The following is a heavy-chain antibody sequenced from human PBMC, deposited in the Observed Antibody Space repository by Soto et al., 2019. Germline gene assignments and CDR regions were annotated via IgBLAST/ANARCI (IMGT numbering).Heavy chain of an antibody. CDR3: ARDTGYDHDAFDI. V-gene: IGHV1-46*01. D-gene: IGHD5-12*01. Sequence: GASVKVSRKASGYSFITSYHMHWVRQAPGQGLEWMGIINPTGSMTSYSQKFQGRLTMTRDTSTATDYMELSNLTSEDTALYFCARDTGYDHDAFDIWGQGTMVTVSS. CDR1: GYSFITSYH. CDR2: INPTGSMT. J-gene: IGHJ3*02.